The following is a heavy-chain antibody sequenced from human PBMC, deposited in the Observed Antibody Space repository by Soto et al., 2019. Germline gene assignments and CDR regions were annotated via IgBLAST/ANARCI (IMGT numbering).Heavy chain of an antibody. CDR3: ARGDVSGDYYTWFDH. J-gene: IGHJ5*02. D-gene: IGHD4-17*01. V-gene: IGHV4-59*01. Sequence: QGQLQESGPGLVKPSETLSLTCTVSGGSISSYYGSWIRQPPGKGLEWIASIYYSGSTTYNPSLKSRVTVSVDASKNLSALKLSSVTAAHTAVYYCARGDVSGDYYTWFDHWGQGNLVTVSS. CDR2: IYYSGST. CDR1: GGSISSYY.